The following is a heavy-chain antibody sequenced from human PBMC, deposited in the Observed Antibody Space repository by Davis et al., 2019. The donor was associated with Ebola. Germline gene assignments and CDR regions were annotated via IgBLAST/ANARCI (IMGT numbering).Heavy chain of an antibody. CDR3: AIFGVVSHDAFDI. J-gene: IGHJ3*02. CDR1: GFTVSDSY. D-gene: IGHD3-3*01. V-gene: IGHV3-66*01. Sequence: PGGSLRLSCAVSGFTVSDSYMSWVRQAPGKGLECVSVIYSGGGRYYADPVKGRFTISRDNAKNTLYLQMNSLRAEDTAVYYCAIFGVVSHDAFDIWGQGTMVTVSS. CDR2: IYSGGGR.